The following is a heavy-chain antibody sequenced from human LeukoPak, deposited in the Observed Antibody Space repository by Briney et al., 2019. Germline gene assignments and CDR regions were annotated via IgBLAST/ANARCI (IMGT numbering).Heavy chain of an antibody. D-gene: IGHD3-3*01. V-gene: IGHV4-30-2*01. J-gene: IGHJ3*02. CDR2: IYHSGST. Sequence: SETLSLTCTVSGGSISSSSYYWSWIRQPPGKGLEWIGYIYHSGSTYYNPSLKSRVTISVDRSKNQFSLKLSSVTAADTAVYYCARLPSYDDYWSGYSGAFDIWGQGTMVTVSS. CDR1: GGSISSSSYY. CDR3: ARLPSYDDYWSGYSGAFDI.